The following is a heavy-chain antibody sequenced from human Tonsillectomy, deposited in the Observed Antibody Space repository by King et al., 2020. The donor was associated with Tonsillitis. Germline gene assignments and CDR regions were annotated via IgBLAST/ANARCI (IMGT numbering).Heavy chain of an antibody. D-gene: IGHD6-6*01. J-gene: IGHJ6*02. CDR2: IYSDAGT. Sequence: VQLVESGGGLVQPGGSLRLSCAASGFTVSSNYMSWVRQAPGKGLECVSVIYSDAGTYYADSVKGRFTIPRHNSKNTLYLQMSSLRTEDTAMYYCAMISSSSSPYYYDAMDVWGQGTKVTVSS. CDR1: GFTVSSNY. V-gene: IGHV3-53*04. CDR3: AMISSSSSPYYYDAMDV.